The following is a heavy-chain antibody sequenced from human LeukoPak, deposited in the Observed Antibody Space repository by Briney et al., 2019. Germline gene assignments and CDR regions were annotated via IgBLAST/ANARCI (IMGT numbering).Heavy chain of an antibody. CDR3: ARRLAQYDCFDP. D-gene: IGHD3-9*01. J-gene: IGHJ5*02. CDR1: GDSVSSNSAA. CDR2: TYYRSKWYN. Sequence: SQTLSLTCAISGDSVSSNSAAWNWIRQSPSRGLEWLGRTYYRSKWYNDYAVSVRGRITVNPDTSKNQFSLHLNSVTPEDTAVYYCARRLAQYDCFDPWGQGILVTVSS. V-gene: IGHV6-1*01.